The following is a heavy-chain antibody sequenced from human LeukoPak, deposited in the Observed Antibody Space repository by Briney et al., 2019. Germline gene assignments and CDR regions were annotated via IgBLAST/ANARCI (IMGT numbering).Heavy chain of an antibody. CDR3: ARDRGDYDSSGYYGYFDY. V-gene: IGHV4-59*11. Sequence: SSEPLSLTCTVSGGSIRSHYWSWIRQPPGKGLEWIGYIYYSGSTNYNPSLKSRVTISVDTSKNQFSLKLSSVTAADTAVYYCARDRGDYDSSGYYGYFDYWGQGALVTVSS. CDR2: IYYSGST. CDR1: GGSIRSHY. D-gene: IGHD3-22*01. J-gene: IGHJ4*02.